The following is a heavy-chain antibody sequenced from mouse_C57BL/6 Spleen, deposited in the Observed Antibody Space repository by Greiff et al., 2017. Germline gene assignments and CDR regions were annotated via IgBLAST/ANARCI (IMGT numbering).Heavy chain of an antibody. CDR3: ARKPYYGSSPGAMDD. J-gene: IGHJ4*01. V-gene: IGHV5-16*01. Sequence: EVQGEESEGGLVQPGSSMKLSCTASGFTFSDYYMAWVRQVPEKGLEWVANINYDGSSTYYLDSLKSRFIISRDNAKNILYLQMSSLKSEDTATYYCARKPYYGSSPGAMDDWGQGTSVTVSS. D-gene: IGHD1-1*01. CDR2: INYDGSST. CDR1: GFTFSDYY.